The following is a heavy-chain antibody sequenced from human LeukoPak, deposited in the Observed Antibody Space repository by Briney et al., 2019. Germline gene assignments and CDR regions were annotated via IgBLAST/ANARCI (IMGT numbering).Heavy chain of an antibody. CDR2: IYYSGST. D-gene: IGHD6-13*01. V-gene: IGHV4-39*07. J-gene: IGHJ6*03. Sequence: TETLSLTCTVSGGSISSSSYYWGWIRQPPGKGLEWIGSIYYSGSTYYNPSLKSRVTISVDTSKNQFSLKLSSVTAADTAVYYCARYTIAAAGTSYYYYYMDVWGRGTTVTISS. CDR1: GGSISSSSYY. CDR3: ARYTIAAAGTSYYYYYMDV.